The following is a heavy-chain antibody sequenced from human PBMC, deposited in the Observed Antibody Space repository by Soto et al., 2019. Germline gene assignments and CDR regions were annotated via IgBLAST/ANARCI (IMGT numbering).Heavy chain of an antibody. CDR1: GGTFSNYA. V-gene: IGHV1-69*01. Sequence: QVQRVQSGAEVKKPGSSVKVSCKASGGTFSNYAISWVRQAPGQGLEWMGGIIPLSGTANYAQKFQGRVTITADDSTSTAYMELRSLRSEDTAIYYCASDYAVADTYYYGMDVWGQGTTVTVSS. D-gene: IGHD6-19*01. CDR2: IIPLSGTA. J-gene: IGHJ6*02. CDR3: ASDYAVADTYYYGMDV.